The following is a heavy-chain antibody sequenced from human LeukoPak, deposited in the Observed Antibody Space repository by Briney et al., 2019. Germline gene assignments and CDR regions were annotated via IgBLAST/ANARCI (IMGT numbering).Heavy chain of an antibody. J-gene: IGHJ4*02. CDR3: AGGQWGYLVDY. CDR2: ITSDGSRT. V-gene: IGHV3-74*01. D-gene: IGHD3-22*01. CDR1: GLTLSIFW. Sequence: LTLSCVLSGLTLSIFWTHSVRPIPGGGLVWVLRITSDGSRTSSAHSVKGRVTISRDKAKNTLYLKVNSVRAEDTAVYFCAGGQWGYLVDYWGQGTLVTVS.